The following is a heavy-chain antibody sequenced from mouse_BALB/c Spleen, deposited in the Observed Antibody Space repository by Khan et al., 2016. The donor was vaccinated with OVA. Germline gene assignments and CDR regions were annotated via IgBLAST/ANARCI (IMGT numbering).Heavy chain of an antibody. J-gene: IGHJ2*01. Sequence: VQLQQSGTELAKPGASVTMSCKASGYTFTTYWMHWVKQRPGQGLEWIGYFNPTSGYTDYNEKFKNKATLSADKSSRTAYMPMSSLTSEDSAIYNCARDRIDYWGQGTTLTVSS. CDR3: ARDRIDY. V-gene: IGHV1-7*01. CDR1: GYTFTTYW. CDR2: FNPTSGYT.